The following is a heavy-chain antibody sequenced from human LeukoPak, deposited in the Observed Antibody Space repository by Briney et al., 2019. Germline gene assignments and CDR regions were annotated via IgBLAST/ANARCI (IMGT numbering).Heavy chain of an antibody. Sequence: SETLSLTCAVYGGSFSGYYWSWIRQSPGKGLEWIAEINHDGRTNYNPSLKSRLSISVDTSKKQFSLKVSSVTADDTAVYYCAGSETTVTTHGFDFWGQGALVTVSS. CDR3: AGSETTVTTHGFDF. CDR2: INHDGRT. D-gene: IGHD4-17*01. J-gene: IGHJ4*02. CDR1: GGSFSGYY. V-gene: IGHV4-34*01.